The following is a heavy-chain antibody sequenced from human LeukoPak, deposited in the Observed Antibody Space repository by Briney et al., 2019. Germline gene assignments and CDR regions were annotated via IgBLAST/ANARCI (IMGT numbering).Heavy chain of an antibody. CDR2: ISGSGGRT. V-gene: IGHV3-23*01. CDR1: GFTFSSYA. D-gene: IGHD3-22*01. Sequence: GGSLRLSCAASGFTFSSYAMSWVRQAPGKGLEWVSAISGSGGRTYYADSVKGRFTISRDNSKNTLYLQMNSLRAEDTAVYYCAKAAYYYDSSGYQFDYWGQGTLVTVSS. J-gene: IGHJ4*02. CDR3: AKAAYYYDSSGYQFDY.